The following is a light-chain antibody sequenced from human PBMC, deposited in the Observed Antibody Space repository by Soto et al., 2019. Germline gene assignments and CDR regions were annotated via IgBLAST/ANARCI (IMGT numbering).Light chain of an antibody. Sequence: EIVMTQSPATLSVSPGERATLSCRASQSLSTNLAWYQQKPGQAPRLLIYGASTRATGIPARFSGSGSGTAFTLTINSLQSEDFAIYYCQPYNNWPLTFGGGTKV. CDR2: GAS. CDR3: QPYNNWPLT. J-gene: IGKJ4*01. V-gene: IGKV3-15*01. CDR1: QSLSTN.